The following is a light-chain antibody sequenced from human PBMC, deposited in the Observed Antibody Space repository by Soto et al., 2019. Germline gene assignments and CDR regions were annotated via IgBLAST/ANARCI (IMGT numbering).Light chain of an antibody. CDR2: GAS. CDR3: QLYGTSPRYP. V-gene: IGKV3-20*01. CDR1: QSVSSNY. Sequence: EIVLTQSPGTLSLSPGERVTLSCGASQSVSSNYLAWYQQKPGQAPRLLIYGASSRATGIPDRFSGSGSGTDFTLTISRLEPEDFAVYYCQLYGTSPRYPFGQGTKLEIK. J-gene: IGKJ2*01.